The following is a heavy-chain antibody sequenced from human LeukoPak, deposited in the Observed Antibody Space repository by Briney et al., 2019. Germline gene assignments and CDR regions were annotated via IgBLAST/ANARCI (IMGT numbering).Heavy chain of an antibody. CDR2: IYYSGGT. CDR3: ARHSYGYIID. V-gene: IGHV4-59*01. J-gene: IGHJ4*02. CDR1: GGSLSSDY. D-gene: IGHD5-18*01. Sequence: SETLSLTCIVSGGSLSSDYWSWIRQSPGKGLEWIGYIYYSGGTNYNPSLKSRVIVSVDTSKNQFSLKLSSVTAADTAVYYCARHSYGYIIDWGRGTLVTVSS.